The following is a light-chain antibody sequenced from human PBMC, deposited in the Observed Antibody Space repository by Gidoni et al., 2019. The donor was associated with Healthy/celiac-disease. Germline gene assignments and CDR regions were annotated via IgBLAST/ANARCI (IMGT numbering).Light chain of an antibody. J-gene: IGLJ3*02. CDR1: SSNIGSNT. Sequence: QSVLTQPPSAPGTPGQRVTISCSGSSSNIGSNTVNWYQQLPGTAPKLLIYSNNQRPSGVPDRFSDSRSGTSASLAISGLQSEDEADYYCAAWDDSLNGPEWVFDGGTKLTVL. V-gene: IGLV1-44*01. CDR2: SNN. CDR3: AAWDDSLNGPEWV.